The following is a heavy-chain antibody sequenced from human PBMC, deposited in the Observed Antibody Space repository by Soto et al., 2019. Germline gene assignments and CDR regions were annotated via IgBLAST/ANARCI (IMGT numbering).Heavy chain of an antibody. D-gene: IGHD3-22*01. V-gene: IGHV1-58*01. J-gene: IGHJ3*02. Sequence: VKVCCKERGFTFTSTSGQSPRQAREQRLEWIGWIVVGSGNTNYAQKFQERVTITRDMSTSTAYMELSSLRSEDTAVYYCAALRPYYYDSSGYYFNAFDIWGQGTMVTVSS. CDR3: AALRPYYYDSSGYYFNAFDI. CDR1: GFTFTSTS. CDR2: IVVGSGNT.